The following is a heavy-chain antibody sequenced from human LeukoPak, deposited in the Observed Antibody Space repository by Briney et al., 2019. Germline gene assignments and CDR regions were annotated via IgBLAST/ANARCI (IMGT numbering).Heavy chain of an antibody. CDR2: IDHRGST. CDR3: ARSYWTGYHYLTF. J-gene: IGHJ4*02. D-gene: IGHD3/OR15-3a*01. Sequence: SETLSLTCAVYGGSFSGYYWSWIRQPPGRGLEWIGEIDHRGSTNYNPSLKSRLTISVDKSKNQFSLKLSSVTAADTAVYYCARSYWTGYHYLTFWGQGTLVTVSS. V-gene: IGHV4-34*01. CDR1: GGSFSGYY.